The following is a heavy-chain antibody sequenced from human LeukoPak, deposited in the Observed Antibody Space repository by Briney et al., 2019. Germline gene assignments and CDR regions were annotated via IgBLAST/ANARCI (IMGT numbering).Heavy chain of an antibody. CDR3: TRYNNDHFDY. J-gene: IGHJ4*02. D-gene: IGHD1-14*01. CDR1: GFTFGGYG. CDR2: IAYDGSRA. V-gene: IGHV3-33*01. Sequence: RSLRLSCAGSGFTFGGYGMHWFRQTPGKGLEWVAVIAYDGSRAFYADSVKGRFTISRDNSKNTMSEQMDDLRAEDTAVYYCTRYNNDHFDYWGQGTLVSVSS.